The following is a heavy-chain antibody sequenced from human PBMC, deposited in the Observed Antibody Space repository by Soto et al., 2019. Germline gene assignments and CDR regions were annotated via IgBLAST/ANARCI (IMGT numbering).Heavy chain of an antibody. CDR2: IYYSGST. CDR3: ASGVLRYFHPYYFDF. J-gene: IGHJ4*02. CDR1: GGSISSNY. V-gene: IGHV4-59*01. D-gene: IGHD3-9*01. Sequence: PSETLALTCTVPGGSISSNYWSWIRQPPGKGLEWIRYIYYSGSTDYNPSLKSRVTISVDTSKNQFSLKLSSVTAADTAVYYFASGVLRYFHPYYFDFWGQGTLVIVSS.